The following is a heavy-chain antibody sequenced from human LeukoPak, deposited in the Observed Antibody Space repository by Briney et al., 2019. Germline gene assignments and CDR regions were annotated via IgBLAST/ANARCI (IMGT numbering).Heavy chain of an antibody. CDR3: AKARSSSSASSDY. D-gene: IGHD6-6*01. CDR1: GYTFTSYA. J-gene: IGHJ4*02. CDR2: INAGNGNT. V-gene: IGHV1-3*01. Sequence: GASVKVSCKASGYTFTSYAMHWVRQAPGQRLEWMGWINAGNGNTKYSQRFQGRVTITRDTSASTAYMELSSLTSEDTAVYYCAKARSSSSASSDYWGQGTLVTVSS.